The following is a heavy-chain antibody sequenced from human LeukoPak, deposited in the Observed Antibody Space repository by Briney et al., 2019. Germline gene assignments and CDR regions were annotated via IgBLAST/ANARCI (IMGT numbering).Heavy chain of an antibody. Sequence: SETLSLTCAVYGGSFSGYYWSWIRQPPGKGLERIGEINHSGSTNYNPSLKSRVTISVDTSKNQFSLKLSSVTAADTAVYYCARKSYNWKFDYWGQGTLVTVSS. V-gene: IGHV4-34*01. D-gene: IGHD1-1*01. CDR1: GGSFSGYY. CDR2: INHSGST. J-gene: IGHJ4*02. CDR3: ARKSYNWKFDY.